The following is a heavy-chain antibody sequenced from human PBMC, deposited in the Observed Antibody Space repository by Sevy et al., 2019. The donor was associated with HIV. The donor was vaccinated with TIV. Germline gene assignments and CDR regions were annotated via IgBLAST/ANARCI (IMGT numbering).Heavy chain of an antibody. CDR1: GFTFRSFS. CDR2: VSYDGSNT. D-gene: IGHD1-1*01. J-gene: IGHJ1*01. Sequence: GGSLRLSCAASGFTFRSFSMHWVRQAPGKWLEWVTTVSYDGSNTYYADSVKGRFAVFRDNSRNLLNLQMNNLSPEDTAVYYCALERLSSDVAEYFQNWGQGTPVTVSS. V-gene: IGHV3-30*09. CDR3: ALERLSSDVAEYFQN.